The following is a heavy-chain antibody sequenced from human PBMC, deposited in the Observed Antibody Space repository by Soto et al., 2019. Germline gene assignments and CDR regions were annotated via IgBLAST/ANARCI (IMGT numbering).Heavy chain of an antibody. CDR2: INHSGST. Sequence: SETLSLTCTVSGGSFSWYSWSELRQPPGKGLEWIGEINHSGSTNYNPSLKSRVTISVDRSKNQFSLKLSSVTAADTAVYYCASSHAGAHITAAVHWGQGTLVTVPP. CDR3: ASSHAGAHITAAVH. CDR1: GGSFSWYS. V-gene: IGHV4-34*01. J-gene: IGHJ4*02. D-gene: IGHD6-13*01.